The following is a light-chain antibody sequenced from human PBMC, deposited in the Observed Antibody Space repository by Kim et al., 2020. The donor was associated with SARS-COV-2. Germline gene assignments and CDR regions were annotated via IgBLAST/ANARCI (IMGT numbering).Light chain of an antibody. V-gene: IGLV2-14*03. CDR3: SSYTASSTSLYV. J-gene: IGLJ1*01. Sequence: QSALTQAASVSGSPGQSITISCTGTSSDVGDYNYVSWYQQQPGKSPKLIIYDVNKRPSGVSNRFSGSKSGNTASLTISGLQSEDEADYYCSSYTASSTSLYVFGTGTKVTVL. CDR2: DVN. CDR1: SSDVGDYNY.